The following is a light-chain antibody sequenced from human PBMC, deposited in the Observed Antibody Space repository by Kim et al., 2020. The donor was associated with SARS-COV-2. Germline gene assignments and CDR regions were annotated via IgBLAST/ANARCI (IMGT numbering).Light chain of an antibody. CDR1: QGISSL. CDR2: TAS. CDR3: QQRKGYPIT. Sequence: DIQLTQSPSFLSASVGDTVTITCRASQGISSLLAWYQQNAGKAPKLLIHTASILQSGVPSGFSGGGSGTEFTLTISSLQPEDFATYYCQQRKGYPITFGQGTRLEIK. V-gene: IGKV1-9*01. J-gene: IGKJ5*01.